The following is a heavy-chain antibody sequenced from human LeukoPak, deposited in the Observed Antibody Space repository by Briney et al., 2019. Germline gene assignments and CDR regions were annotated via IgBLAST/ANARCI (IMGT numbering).Heavy chain of an antibody. CDR2: ISWDGGST. Sequence: PGGSLRLSCAASGFTFDDYTMHWVRQAPGKGLEWVSLISWDGGSTYYADSVKGRFTISRDNSKNSLYLQMNSLRTEDTALYYCAKEQYGGNSYYYYYYGMGVWGQGTTVTVSS. CDR1: GFTFDDYT. CDR3: AKEQYGGNSYYYYYYGMGV. J-gene: IGHJ6*02. V-gene: IGHV3-43*01. D-gene: IGHD4-23*01.